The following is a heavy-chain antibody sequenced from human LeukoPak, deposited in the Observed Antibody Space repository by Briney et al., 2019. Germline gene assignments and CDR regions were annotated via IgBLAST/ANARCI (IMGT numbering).Heavy chain of an antibody. V-gene: IGHV3-66*01. J-gene: IGHJ4*02. D-gene: IGHD5-24*01. CDR3: VRDPRDGYGHFDY. CDR2: IYIEGYT. Sequence: GGSLRLSCVVSGFTFSGNHISWVRQAPGKGPEWVSVIYIEGYTYYADSVKGRFTISRDNSKNTVYLQTNSLKPEDTAVYYCVRDPRDGYGHFDYWGQGTLVTVSS. CDR1: GFTFSGNH.